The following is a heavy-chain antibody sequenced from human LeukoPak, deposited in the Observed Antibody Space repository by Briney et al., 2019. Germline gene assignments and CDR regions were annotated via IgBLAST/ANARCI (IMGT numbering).Heavy chain of an antibody. J-gene: IGHJ5*02. CDR1: GYTFTSYA. V-gene: IGHV7-4-1*02. CDR3: PRRGYYYDSSGYLT. D-gene: IGHD3-22*01. Sequence: GASVKVSCKPSGYTFTSYAMHWVRQAPGQGLEWMGWINTNSGNPTYAQGFTGRFVFSLDTSVSTAYLQISSLKAEDTAVYYCPRRGYYYDSSGYLTWGQGTLVTVSS. CDR2: INTNSGNP.